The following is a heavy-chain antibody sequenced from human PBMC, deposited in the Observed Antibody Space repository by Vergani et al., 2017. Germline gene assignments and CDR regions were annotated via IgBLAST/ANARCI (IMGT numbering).Heavy chain of an antibody. J-gene: IGHJ5*02. Sequence: EVQLVQSGAEVKKPGESLKISCKGSGYSFTSYWIGWVRQMPGKGLEWMGIIYPGDSDTRYSPSFQGQVTIPADKSISTAYLQWSSLKASDTAMYYCARLAYCGGDCFSSDNWFDPWGQGTLVTVSS. V-gene: IGHV5-51*01. CDR2: IYPGDSDT. D-gene: IGHD2-21*02. CDR1: GYSFTSYW. CDR3: ARLAYCGGDCFSSDNWFDP.